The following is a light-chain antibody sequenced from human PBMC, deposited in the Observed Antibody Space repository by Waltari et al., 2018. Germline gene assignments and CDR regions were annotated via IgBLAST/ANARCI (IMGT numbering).Light chain of an antibody. V-gene: IGKV1-5*03. J-gene: IGKJ1*01. CDR2: KAS. CDR1: QSISTW. Sequence: DIQMTQSPSTLSASVGDRVTITCRASQSISTWLAWFQQKPGKAPKVLIYKASSLQSGVPLRFSGSGSGTEFTLTITSLQPYDFATYYCQYYNNYPWAFGQGTKVEIK. CDR3: QYYNNYPWA.